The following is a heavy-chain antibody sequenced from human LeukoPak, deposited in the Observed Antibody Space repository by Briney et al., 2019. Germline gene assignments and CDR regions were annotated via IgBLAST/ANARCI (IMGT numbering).Heavy chain of an antibody. J-gene: IGHJ4*02. CDR2: INPNSGGT. Sequence: ASVKVSCKASGYTFTGCYMHWVRQAPGQGREWMGRINPNSGGTNYAQKFQGRVTMTRDTSISTAYMELSRLRSDDTAVYYCARDGYGDSRRYFDYWGQGTLVTVSS. CDR3: ARDGYGDSRRYFDY. CDR1: GYTFTGCY. D-gene: IGHD4-17*01. V-gene: IGHV1-2*06.